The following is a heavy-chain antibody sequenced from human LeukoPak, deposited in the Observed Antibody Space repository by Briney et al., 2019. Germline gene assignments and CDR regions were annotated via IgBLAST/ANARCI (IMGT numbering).Heavy chain of an antibody. CDR1: GGSFSGYY. CDR2: INHSGST. Sequence: SETLSLTCAVYGGSFSGYYWSWIRQPPGKGLEWIGEINHSGSTKLNPSLKSRVTISVDTSKNQCSLKLSSVTATDTAVYYCARDGADYFDYWGQGTLVTV. V-gene: IGHV4-34*01. J-gene: IGHJ4*02. CDR3: ARDGADYFDY. D-gene: IGHD3-16*01.